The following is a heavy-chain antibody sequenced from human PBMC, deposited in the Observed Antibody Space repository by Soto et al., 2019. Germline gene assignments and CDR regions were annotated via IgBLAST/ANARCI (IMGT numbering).Heavy chain of an antibody. J-gene: IGHJ4*02. D-gene: IGHD5-12*01. CDR2: INPNSGGT. CDR1: GYTFTVYY. CDR3: ARQGIVAPGSEFDY. V-gene: IGHV1-2*04. Sequence: GASVKVSCKASGYTFTVYYMHWVRQAPGQGLEWMGWINPNSGGTNYAQKFQGWVTMTRDTSISTAYMELSRLRSDDTAVYYCARQGIVAPGSEFDYWGQGTLVT.